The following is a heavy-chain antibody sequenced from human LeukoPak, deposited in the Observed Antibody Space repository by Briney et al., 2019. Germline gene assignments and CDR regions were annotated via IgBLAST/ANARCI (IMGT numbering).Heavy chain of an antibody. CDR2: INHSGST. J-gene: IGHJ5*02. CDR3: ARGRGARSSRWYNWFDP. V-gene: IGHV4-34*01. Sequence: SETLSLTCAVYGGSFSAYYWSWIRQPPGKGLEWIGEINHSGSTNYNPSHKSRVTISIDASKNQFSLEMSSGTAADTAVYYCARGRGARSSRWYNWFDPWGQGTLVTVSS. D-gene: IGHD6-13*01. CDR1: GGSFSAYY.